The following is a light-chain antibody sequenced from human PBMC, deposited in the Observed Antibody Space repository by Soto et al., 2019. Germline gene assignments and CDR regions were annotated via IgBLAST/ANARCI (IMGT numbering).Light chain of an antibody. CDR2: GAS. CDR3: HQYNNSPPWT. V-gene: IGKV3-15*01. J-gene: IGKJ1*01. CDR1: QSVSSN. Sequence: EIVMTQSPATLSVSPGERATLSCRASQSVSSNLAWYQQKPGQAPRLLIYGASTRATGIPARFSGSGSGTEVTLTISSLQSEDFSVYSCHQYNNSPPWTFGQGTKVEIK.